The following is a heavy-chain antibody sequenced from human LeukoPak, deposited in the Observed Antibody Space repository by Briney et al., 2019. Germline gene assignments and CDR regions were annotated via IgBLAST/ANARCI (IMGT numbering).Heavy chain of an antibody. Sequence: SGGSLRLSCAASGFTFSSYEMNWVRQAPGKGLEWVSYISTSDSTIYYADSVKGRFSISRDNAKNSLYLQMNSLRAEDTALYYCARDAHSNYYFDYWGQGTLVTVSS. CDR3: ARDAHSNYYFDY. CDR1: GFTFSSYE. V-gene: IGHV3-48*03. D-gene: IGHD2-15*01. J-gene: IGHJ4*02. CDR2: ISTSDSTI.